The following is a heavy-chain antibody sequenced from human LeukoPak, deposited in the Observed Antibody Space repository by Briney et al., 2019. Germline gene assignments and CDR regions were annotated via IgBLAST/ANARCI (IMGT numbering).Heavy chain of an antibody. V-gene: IGHV3-53*01. Sequence: GGSLRLSCAASGFTVSSNYMSWVRQAPGKGLEWVSVIYSDGRIHSADSVKGRFTISRDDSKNTLSLQMNSLRAEDTAVYYCGRESGYSYGLAGFFDYWGQGTLVTVSS. CDR2: IYSDGRI. J-gene: IGHJ4*02. CDR1: GFTVSSNY. CDR3: GRESGYSYGLAGFFDY. D-gene: IGHD5-18*01.